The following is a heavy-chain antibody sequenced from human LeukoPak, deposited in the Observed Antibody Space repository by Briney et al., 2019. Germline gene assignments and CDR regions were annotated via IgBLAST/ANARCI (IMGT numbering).Heavy chain of an antibody. Sequence: SETLSLTCTVSGGSISSGGYYWSWIRQHPGKGLEWIGYIYYSGSTYYNPSLKSRVTISVDTSKNQFSLKLSSVTAADTAVYYCARAGHFPTYYDFWSGYYTGWFDPWGQGTLVTVSS. CDR1: GGSISSGGYY. CDR2: IYYSGST. D-gene: IGHD3-3*01. CDR3: ARAGHFPTYYDFWSGYYTGWFDP. J-gene: IGHJ5*02. V-gene: IGHV4-31*03.